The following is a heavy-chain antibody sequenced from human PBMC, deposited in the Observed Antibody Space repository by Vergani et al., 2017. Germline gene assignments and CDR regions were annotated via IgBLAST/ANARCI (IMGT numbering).Heavy chain of an antibody. V-gene: IGHV3-11*05. CDR3: ARDFRYCSGGSCYRV. D-gene: IGHD2-15*01. CDR1: GFTFSDYY. Sequence: QVQLVESGGGLVKPGGSLRLSCAASGFTFSDYYMSWIRQAPGKGLEWVSYISSSSSYTNYAAAVKGRFTISRDNAKNSLYLQMNSLRAEDTAVYYCARDFRYCSGGSCYRVWGQGTLVTVSS. CDR2: ISSSSSYT. J-gene: IGHJ4*02.